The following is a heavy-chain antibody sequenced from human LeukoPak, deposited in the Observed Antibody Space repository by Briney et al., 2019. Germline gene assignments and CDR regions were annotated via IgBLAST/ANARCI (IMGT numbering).Heavy chain of an antibody. CDR2: IKQDGSEK. J-gene: IGHJ5*02. Sequence: GGSLRLSCEASGFSFSTYWMSRVRQAPGKGLECVANIKQDGSEKNYVDSVKGRFTISRDNAKNSLYLQVNSLRVEDTAVYYCARGKGYFDPWGQGTLVTVSS. CDR1: GFSFSTYW. D-gene: IGHD2-2*01. V-gene: IGHV3-7*01. CDR3: ARGKGYFDP.